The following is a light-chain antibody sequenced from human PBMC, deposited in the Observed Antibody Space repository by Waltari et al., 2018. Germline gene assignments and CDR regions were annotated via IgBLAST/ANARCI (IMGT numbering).Light chain of an antibody. V-gene: IGKV3-20*01. CDR2: CAS. J-gene: IGKJ3*01. Sequence: IVLTQSPGTLSLSPGERATLSCRASQSVSSSYLAWYQQKPGQAPRLLIYCASSRATGIPDRFSGSGSGTDFTLTISRLEPEDFAVYYCQQYGSSPLTFGPGTKVDIK. CDR3: QQYGSSPLT. CDR1: QSVSSSY.